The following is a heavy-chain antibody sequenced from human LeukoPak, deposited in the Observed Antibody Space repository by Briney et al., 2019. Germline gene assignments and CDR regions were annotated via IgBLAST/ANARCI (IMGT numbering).Heavy chain of an antibody. CDR1: GYTFTGYY. CDR2: ISAYNGNT. V-gene: IGHV1-18*04. J-gene: IGHJ4*02. Sequence: GASVKVSCKASGYTFTGYYMHWVRQAPGQGLEWMGWISAYNGNTNYAQKLQGRVTMTTDTSTSTAYMELRSLRSDDTAVYYCARAPLGSTVTNRFNYWGQGTLVTVSS. D-gene: IGHD4-17*01. CDR3: ARAPLGSTVTNRFNY.